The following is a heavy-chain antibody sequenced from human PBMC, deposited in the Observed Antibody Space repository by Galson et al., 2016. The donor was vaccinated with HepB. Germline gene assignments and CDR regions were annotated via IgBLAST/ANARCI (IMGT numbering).Heavy chain of an antibody. Sequence: SLRLSCAVSGFSVIYNSMNWVRQAPVKGLEWVAVVWYDGSNKYYADSVKGRFTISRDNSKNTLYLQMNSLRAEDTAVYYCASSSSYYYGMAVWGQGTTVTVSS. D-gene: IGHD6-6*01. CDR1: GFSVIYNS. CDR3: ASSSSYYYGMAV. V-gene: IGHV3-33*08. J-gene: IGHJ6*02. CDR2: VWYDGSNK.